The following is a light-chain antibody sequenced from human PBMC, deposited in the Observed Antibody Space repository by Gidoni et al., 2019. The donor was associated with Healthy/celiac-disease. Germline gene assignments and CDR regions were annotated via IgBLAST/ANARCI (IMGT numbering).Light chain of an antibody. CDR2: YDS. CDR3: QVWDSSSDHLWV. Sequence: SYVLPQPPSGSLAPGKTARITRGGNNIGSKSLHWYQQKPGQTPVLVIYYDSDRPSGIPERFSGSNSGNTATLTISSVEAGDEADYYCQVWDSSSDHLWVFGGGTKLTVL. V-gene: IGLV3-21*04. CDR1: NIGSKS. J-gene: IGLJ3*02.